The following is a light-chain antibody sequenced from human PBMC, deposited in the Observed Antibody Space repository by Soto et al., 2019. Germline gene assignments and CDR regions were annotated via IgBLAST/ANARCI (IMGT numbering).Light chain of an antibody. CDR2: EVT. Sequence: QSVLTQPPSASGSPGQSVTISCTGTSSDVGGYNFVSWYQHFPGKAPKLIIYEVTKRPSGVPDRFSGSKSGNTASLTVSGLQTDDEADYYCSSYGGSNNFVFGTGTKVTL. V-gene: IGLV2-8*01. J-gene: IGLJ1*01. CDR3: SSYGGSNNFV. CDR1: SSDVGGYNF.